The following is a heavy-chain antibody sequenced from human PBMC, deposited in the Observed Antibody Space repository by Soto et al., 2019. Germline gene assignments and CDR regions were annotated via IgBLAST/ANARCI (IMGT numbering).Heavy chain of an antibody. D-gene: IGHD6-25*01. Sequence: EVQLVDSGGGLLKRGGSLSPSCAASGFSFSDACMGWVRRAPGAGLGGVGRIKSKMEGGTTDDGEPVKGRFTISRDDSTNTLYLQMNSLKTVDTAVYYCTKVWRESSACCEHWGKGTLVTVSS. J-gene: IGHJ1*01. CDR3: TKVWRESSACCEH. CDR1: GFSFSDAC. CDR2: IKSKMEGGTT. V-gene: IGHV3-15*01.